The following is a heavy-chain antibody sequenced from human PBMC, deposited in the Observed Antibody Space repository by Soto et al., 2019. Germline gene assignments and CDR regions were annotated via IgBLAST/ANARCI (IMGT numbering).Heavy chain of an antibody. Sequence: EVQLVESGGGLVQPGGSLRLSCAASGFTFTSYWMHWVRQAPGKGLVWVSRINSDGSSTVYVDSVKGRFSISRDNAKNTLYLQMTSLRAEDTAFYYCASSITGYSYADSWGQGTLVTVSS. CDR3: ASSITGYSYADS. CDR2: INSDGSST. V-gene: IGHV3-74*01. J-gene: IGHJ4*02. D-gene: IGHD5-18*01. CDR1: GFTFTSYW.